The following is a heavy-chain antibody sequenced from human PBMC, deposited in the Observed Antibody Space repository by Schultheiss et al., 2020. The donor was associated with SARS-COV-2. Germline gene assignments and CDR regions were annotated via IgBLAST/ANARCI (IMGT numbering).Heavy chain of an antibody. CDR3: ATTIFGVSYHV. CDR2: IKQDGSEK. CDR1: GFTFSSYW. V-gene: IGHV3-7*01. D-gene: IGHD3-3*01. Sequence: GGSLRLSCAASGFTFSSYWMSWVRQAPGKGLEWVSNIKQDGSEKYYVDSVKGRFTISRDNAKNSLYLQMNSLRAEDTAVYYCATTIFGVSYHVWGQGTTVTVSS. J-gene: IGHJ6*02.